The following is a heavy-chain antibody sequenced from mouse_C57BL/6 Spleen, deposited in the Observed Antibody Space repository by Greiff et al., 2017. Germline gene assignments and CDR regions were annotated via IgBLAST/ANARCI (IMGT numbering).Heavy chain of an antibody. D-gene: IGHD1-1*01. CDR1: GYSITSGYY. CDR2: ISYDGSN. Sequence: EVQLVESGPGLVKPSQSLSLTCSVTGYSITSGYYWNWIRQFPGNKLEWMGYISYDGSNNYNPSLKNRISITRDTSKNQFFLKLKSVTTEDTATYYCARDITTNYAMDYWGQGTSVTVSS. CDR3: ARDITTNYAMDY. V-gene: IGHV3-6*01. J-gene: IGHJ4*01.